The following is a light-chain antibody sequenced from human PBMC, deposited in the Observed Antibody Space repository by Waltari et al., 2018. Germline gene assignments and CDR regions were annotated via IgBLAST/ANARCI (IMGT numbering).Light chain of an antibody. Sequence: QSALTQPASVSGSPGQSITISCTGPSSNVGSYNLVSWYQQHPGKAPKLIIYEASKRPSGVSNRFSGSKSGNTASLTISGLQAEDEADYYCCSYTTTATYVFGTGTEVTVL. CDR3: CSYTTTATYV. CDR1: SSNVGSYNL. J-gene: IGLJ1*01. CDR2: EAS. V-gene: IGLV2-14*02.